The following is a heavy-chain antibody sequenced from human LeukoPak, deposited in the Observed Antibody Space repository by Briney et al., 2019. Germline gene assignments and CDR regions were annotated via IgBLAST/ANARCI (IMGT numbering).Heavy chain of an antibody. J-gene: IGHJ4*02. Sequence: GGSLRLSCAASGFTVSSNYMSWVRQAPGKGLEWVSVIYGGGSTYYADSVKGRFTISRDNSKNTLYLQMNSLRAEDTAVYYCARAIAVAGLYFDNWGQGTLVTVSS. CDR2: IYGGGST. CDR3: ARAIAVAGLYFDN. D-gene: IGHD6-19*01. CDR1: GFTVSSNY. V-gene: IGHV3-53*01.